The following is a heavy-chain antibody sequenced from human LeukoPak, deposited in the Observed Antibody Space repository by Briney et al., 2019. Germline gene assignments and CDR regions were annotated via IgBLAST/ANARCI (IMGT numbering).Heavy chain of an antibody. Sequence: SGPTLVNPTQTLTLTCTFSGFSLSTSGVGVGWIRQPPGKALEWLALIYWDDDKRYSPSLKSRLTITKDTSKNQVVLTMTNMDPVDTATYYCARSTDILTGYSDLHYYFDYWGQGTLVTASS. CDR3: ARSTDILTGYSDLHYYFDY. CDR1: GFSLSTSGVG. D-gene: IGHD3-9*01. J-gene: IGHJ4*02. V-gene: IGHV2-5*02. CDR2: IYWDDDK.